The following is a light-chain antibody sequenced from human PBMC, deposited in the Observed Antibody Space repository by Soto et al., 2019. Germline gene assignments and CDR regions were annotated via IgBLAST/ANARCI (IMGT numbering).Light chain of an antibody. Sequence: EIFLTQSPGTLSFSPGERATLSCRASQSVSSYLAWYQQKPGQAPRLLIYDASNRATGIPARFSGSGSGTDFTLTISSLEPEDFAVYYCQQRSNWLQTFGQGTKVDIK. V-gene: IGKV3-11*01. J-gene: IGKJ1*01. CDR2: DAS. CDR3: QQRSNWLQT. CDR1: QSVSSY.